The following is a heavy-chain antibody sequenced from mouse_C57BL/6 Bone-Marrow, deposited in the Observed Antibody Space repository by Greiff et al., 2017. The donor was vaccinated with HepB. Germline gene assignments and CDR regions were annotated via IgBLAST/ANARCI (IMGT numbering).Heavy chain of an antibody. Sequence: EVQLQQSGPVLVKPGASVKMSCKASGYTFTDYYMNWVKQSHGKSLEWIGVINPYNGGTSYNQKFKGKATLTVDKSSSTAYMELNSLTSEDSAVYYCARWVYYDYDGGYAMDYWGQGTSVTVSS. CDR3: ARWVYYDYDGGYAMDY. J-gene: IGHJ4*01. CDR2: INPYNGGT. V-gene: IGHV1-19*01. D-gene: IGHD2-4*01. CDR1: GYTFTDYY.